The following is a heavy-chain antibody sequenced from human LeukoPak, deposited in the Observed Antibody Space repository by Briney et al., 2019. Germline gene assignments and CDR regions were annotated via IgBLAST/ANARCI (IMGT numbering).Heavy chain of an antibody. J-gene: IGHJ4*02. CDR3: ARGAAMVTHYFDY. V-gene: IGHV1-69*13. CDR1: GGTFSSYA. CDR2: IIPIFGTA. D-gene: IGHD5-18*01. Sequence: SVKVSCKASGGTFSSYAISWVRQAPGQGLEWMGGIIPIFGTANYAQKFQGRVTITADESTSTAYMELSSLRSEDTAVYYCARGAAMVTHYFDYWGQGTLVTVSS.